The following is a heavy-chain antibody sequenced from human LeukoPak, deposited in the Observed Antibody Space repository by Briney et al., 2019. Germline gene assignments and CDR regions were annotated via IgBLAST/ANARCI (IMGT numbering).Heavy chain of an antibody. CDR3: ANPRPTGDPGDY. Sequence: GGSLRLSCAASGFTFDDYGMSWVRQAPGKGLEWVSSISGSGGSTYYADSVKGRFTISRDNSKNTLFLQMNSLRVEDTAVYYCANPRPTGDPGDYCGQGTLVTVSS. CDR1: GFTFDDYG. J-gene: IGHJ4*02. CDR2: ISGSGGST. V-gene: IGHV3-23*01. D-gene: IGHD7-27*01.